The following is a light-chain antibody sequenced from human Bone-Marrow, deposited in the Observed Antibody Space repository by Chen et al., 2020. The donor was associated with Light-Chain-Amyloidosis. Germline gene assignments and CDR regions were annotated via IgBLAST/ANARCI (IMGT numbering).Light chain of an antibody. V-gene: IGLV2-14*01. CDR1: SSDVGGDNH. CDR3: SSYTITNTLV. J-gene: IGLJ1*01. Sequence: QPALTQPASVSGSPGPAITISCTGTSSDVGGDNHVSWYQQHPDKAPKLMIYEVTNRPSWVPDCFAGSKSDNTASLTISGLQTEDEADYFCSSYTITNTLVFGSGTRVTVL. CDR2: EVT.